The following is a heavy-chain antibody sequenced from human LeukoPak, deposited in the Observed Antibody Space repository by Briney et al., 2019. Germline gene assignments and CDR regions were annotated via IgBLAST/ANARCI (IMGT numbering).Heavy chain of an antibody. D-gene: IGHD5-18*01. J-gene: IGHJ4*02. Sequence: SETLSLTCAVYGGSFSGYYWSWIRQPPGKGLEWIGEINHSGSTNYNPSLKSRVTISVDTSKNQFSLKLSSVTAADTAVYYCASIWDTAMVTRDYWGQGTLVTVSS. CDR2: INHSGST. V-gene: IGHV4-34*01. CDR1: GGSFSGYY. CDR3: ASIWDTAMVTRDY.